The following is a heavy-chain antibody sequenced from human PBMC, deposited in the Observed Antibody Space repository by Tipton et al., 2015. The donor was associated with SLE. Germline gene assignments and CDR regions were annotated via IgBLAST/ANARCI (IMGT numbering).Heavy chain of an antibody. CDR1: GGTFSSYT. CDR2: IKQDGSGK. Sequence: SGAEVRKPGSSVKVSCKASGGTFSSYTFSWVRQAPGKGLEWVANIKQDGSGKKYAGCFKGRFTISRDNARNALFRQMNSLRAEYSGAYYCARDPGYDLWSGHGFDPWGQGTLVTVSS. D-gene: IGHD3-3*01. CDR3: ARDPGYDLWSGHGFDP. V-gene: IGHV3-7*01. J-gene: IGHJ5*02.